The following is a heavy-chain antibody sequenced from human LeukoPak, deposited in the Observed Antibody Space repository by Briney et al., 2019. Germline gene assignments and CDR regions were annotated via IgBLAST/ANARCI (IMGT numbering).Heavy chain of an antibody. Sequence: PSETLSLTCAVYGGSFSGYYWSWIRQPPGKGLEWIGEINHSGSTNYNPSLKSRVTISVDTSKNQFSLKLSSVTAADTAVYYCERGRDRITMIVVVIPRPYFDYWGQGTLVTVSS. CDR1: GGSFSGYY. V-gene: IGHV4-34*01. CDR2: INHSGST. J-gene: IGHJ4*02. D-gene: IGHD3-22*01. CDR3: ERGRDRITMIVVVIPRPYFDY.